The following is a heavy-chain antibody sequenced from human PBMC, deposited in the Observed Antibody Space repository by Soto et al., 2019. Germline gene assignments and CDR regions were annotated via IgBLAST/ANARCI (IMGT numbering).Heavy chain of an antibody. CDR1: GYSFTTYW. V-gene: IGHV5-51*01. CDR3: ARHLRVTPFDS. D-gene: IGHD2-15*01. CDR2: IYPGDSDT. Sequence: LKISCKGSGYSFTTYWIGWVRQMPGKSLEWMGIIYPGDSDTRYSPSFQGQVTISADRSISTAYLQWSNLKASDSAMYYCARHLRVTPFDSWGQGTLVTVSS. J-gene: IGHJ4*02.